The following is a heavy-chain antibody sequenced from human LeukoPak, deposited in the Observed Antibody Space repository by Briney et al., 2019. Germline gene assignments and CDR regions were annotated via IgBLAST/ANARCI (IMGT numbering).Heavy chain of an antibody. V-gene: IGHV4-59*01. Sequence: SETLSLTCTVSGGSISGYYWSWIRQPPGKGLEWIGYIYYTGSTNYNPSLKSRVTISVDTSKNQFSLKLSSVTAADTAVYYCARGTMMVGPWGQGTLVTVSS. D-gene: IGHD3-22*01. CDR2: IYYTGST. J-gene: IGHJ5*02. CDR1: GGSISGYY. CDR3: ARGTMMVGP.